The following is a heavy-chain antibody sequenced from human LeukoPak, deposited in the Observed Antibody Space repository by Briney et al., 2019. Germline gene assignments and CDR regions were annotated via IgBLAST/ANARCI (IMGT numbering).Heavy chain of an antibody. CDR1: GFTFSSYW. Sequence: GGFLRLSCAASGFTFSSYWMTWVRQGPGKGLEWVANIKPDGSLIYYVDSVKGRFTISRDNAKNSLYLQMNSLRAEDTAVYYCAKWELYSGFYYIDYWGQGTLATVSS. V-gene: IGHV3-7*01. D-gene: IGHD1-26*01. CDR2: IKPDGSLI. CDR3: AKWELYSGFYYIDY. J-gene: IGHJ4*02.